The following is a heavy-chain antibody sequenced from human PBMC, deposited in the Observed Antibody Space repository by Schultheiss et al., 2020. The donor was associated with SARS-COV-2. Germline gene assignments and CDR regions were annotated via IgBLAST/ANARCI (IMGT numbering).Heavy chain of an antibody. D-gene: IGHD5-12*01. Sequence: SETLSLTCTVSGGSISSYYWSWIRQPPGKGLEWIGYIYYSGSTYYNPSLKSRVTISVDRSKNQFSLKLSSVTAADTAVYYCARGARYYGMDVWGQGTTVTVSS. CDR3: ARGARYYGMDV. J-gene: IGHJ6*02. CDR2: IYYSGST. CDR1: GGSISSYY. V-gene: IGHV4-59*01.